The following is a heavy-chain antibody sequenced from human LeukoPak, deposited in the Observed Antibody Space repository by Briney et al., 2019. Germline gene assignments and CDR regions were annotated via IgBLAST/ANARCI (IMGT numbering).Heavy chain of an antibody. V-gene: IGHV3-30*03. CDR1: GFTFSSYG. CDR3: ARTHPFDY. CDR2: ISYDGSNK. J-gene: IGHJ4*02. Sequence: GRSLRLSCAASGFTFSSYGMHWVRQAPGKGLEWVAVISYDGSNKYYADSVKGRFTISRDNSKNTLYLQMNSLRAEDTAVYYCARTHPFDYWGQGTLVTVSS.